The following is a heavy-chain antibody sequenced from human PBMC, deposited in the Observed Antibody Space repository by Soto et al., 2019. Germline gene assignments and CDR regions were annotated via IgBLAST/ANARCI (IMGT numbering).Heavy chain of an antibody. CDR2: ISGRGGST. Sequence: EVQLLESGGGLVQPGGSLRLSCAASGFTFISYAMIWVRQAPGKGLEWVSGISGRGGSTYYADSVKGRFTISRDNSKNTLYLQMNSLRAEDTAVYYCAKGPLYGDYVSGWGQGTLVTVSS. D-gene: IGHD4-17*01. J-gene: IGHJ4*02. CDR3: AKGPLYGDYVSG. CDR1: GFTFISYA. V-gene: IGHV3-23*01.